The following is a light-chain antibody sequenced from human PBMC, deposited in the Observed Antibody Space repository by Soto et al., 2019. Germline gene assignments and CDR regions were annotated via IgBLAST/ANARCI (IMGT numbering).Light chain of an antibody. CDR1: RSNIGTNY. J-gene: IGLJ2*01. Sequence: QSVLTQPPSASGTPGQRVTISCSGSRSNIGTNYVYWYQHLPGKAPKLLIYSTNRRPSGVPDRFTGSKSGPSASLAISGLRSEDEADYYCAAWDDSRSGPVFGGGTKLTVL. CDR2: STN. V-gene: IGLV1-47*02. CDR3: AAWDDSRSGPV.